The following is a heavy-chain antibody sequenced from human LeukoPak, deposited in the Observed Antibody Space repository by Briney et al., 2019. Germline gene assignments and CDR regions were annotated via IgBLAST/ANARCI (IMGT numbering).Heavy chain of an antibody. CDR2: ISNSGITQ. CDR3: ARDNGGADDY. Sequence: PGGSLRLSCAASGFTFSDYYMSWIRQAPGRGLEFLSHISNSGITQYYADSVKGRLTISRDNAKNSLYLQMNSLRAEDTAVYYCARDNGGADDYWAQGTLVAVSS. J-gene: IGHJ4*02. D-gene: IGHD3-16*01. CDR1: GFTFSDYY. V-gene: IGHV3-11*04.